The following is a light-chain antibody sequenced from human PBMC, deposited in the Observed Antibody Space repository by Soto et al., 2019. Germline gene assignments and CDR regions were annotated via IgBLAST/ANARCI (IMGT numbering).Light chain of an antibody. Sequence: EIVMTQSPATLSVSPGERVTLSCRARQSVGSNLAWYQQKPGQAPRLLIYGASSRATGIPDRFSGSGSGTDFTLTISRLEPEDFAVYYCQQYNSWPLTFGGGTKVDIK. CDR1: QSVGSN. J-gene: IGKJ4*01. CDR3: QQYNSWPLT. CDR2: GAS. V-gene: IGKV3D-15*01.